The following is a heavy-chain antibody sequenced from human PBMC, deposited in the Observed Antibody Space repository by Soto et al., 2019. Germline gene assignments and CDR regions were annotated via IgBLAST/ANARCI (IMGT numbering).Heavy chain of an antibody. D-gene: IGHD3-10*01. J-gene: IGHJ4*02. CDR2: IKSKTEGGTT. V-gene: IGHV3-15*01. CDR3: TTGVTMVRGVNRY. Sequence: GGSLRLSCAASGFTFSNAWMSWVRQAPGKGLEWVGRIKSKTEGGTTDYAAPVKGRFTISRDDSKNTLYLQMNSLKTEDTAVYYCTTGVTMVRGVNRYWGQGTLVTVSS. CDR1: GFTFSNAW.